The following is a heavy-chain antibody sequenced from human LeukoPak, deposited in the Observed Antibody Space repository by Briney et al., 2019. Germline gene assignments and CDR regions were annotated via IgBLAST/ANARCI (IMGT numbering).Heavy chain of an antibody. Sequence: ASVKVSCKASGYTFTSYDINWVRQATGQGLEWMGWMNPNSGNTGYAQKFQGRVTMTRNTSISTAYMELSSLRSEDTAVYYCATLVAAIYYYGMDVWAKGPRSPSP. V-gene: IGHV1-8*01. CDR1: GYTFTSYD. J-gene: IGHJ6*02. CDR2: MNPNSGNT. D-gene: IGHD2-15*01. CDR3: ATLVAAIYYYGMDV.